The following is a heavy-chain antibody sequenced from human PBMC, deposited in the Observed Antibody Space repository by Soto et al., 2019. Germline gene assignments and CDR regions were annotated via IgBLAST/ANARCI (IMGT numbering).Heavy chain of an antibody. J-gene: IGHJ5*02. V-gene: IGHV3-23*01. D-gene: IGHD1-26*01. Sequence: GGSLRLSCAASGFTFSTYAMTWVRQGPGKGLEWVSTISGSGDTTYYADSVKGRFTISRDNSKNTLSLQMNSLRAEDTAVYYCAKSNVGPYGWFHPWGQGTLVTVSS. CDR3: AKSNVGPYGWFHP. CDR2: ISGSGDTT. CDR1: GFTFSTYA.